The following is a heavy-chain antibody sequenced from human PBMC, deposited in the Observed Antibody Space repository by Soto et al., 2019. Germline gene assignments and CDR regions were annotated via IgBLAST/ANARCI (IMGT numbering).Heavy chain of an antibody. Sequence: QVQLVQSGAEVKKPGSSVKVSCKASGGTFSSYAISSVRQAPGQGLEWMGGIIPIFGTANYAQKFQGRVTITADESTSTAYMELSSLRSEDTAVYYCARVVVGSYGGYYYYYGMDVWGQGTTVTVSS. D-gene: IGHD1-26*01. CDR3: ARVVVGSYGGYYYYYGMDV. CDR2: IIPIFGTA. J-gene: IGHJ6*02. V-gene: IGHV1-69*12. CDR1: GGTFSSYA.